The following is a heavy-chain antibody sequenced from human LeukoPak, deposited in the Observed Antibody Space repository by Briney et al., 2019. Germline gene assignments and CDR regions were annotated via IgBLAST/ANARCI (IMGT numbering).Heavy chain of an antibody. CDR2: ITPNSGGT. CDR1: GYTFTGYY. J-gene: IGHJ4*02. Sequence: ALVKVFCKASGYTFTGYYMHWVRQAPGQGLEWMGWITPNSGGTNYAQKFQGRVTMSGDTSISTAYMELSRLRSDDTAVYYCARELRDQQIAPWGQGTLVTVSS. CDR3: ARELRDQQIAP. D-gene: IGHD2-2*01. V-gene: IGHV1-2*02.